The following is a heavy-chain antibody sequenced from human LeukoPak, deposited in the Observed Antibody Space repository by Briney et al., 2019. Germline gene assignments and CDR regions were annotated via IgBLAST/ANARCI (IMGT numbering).Heavy chain of an antibody. J-gene: IGHJ4*02. D-gene: IGHD4-17*01. CDR2: INHSGST. V-gene: IGHV4-39*07. CDR3: ASLTVTPYYFDY. Sequence: PSETLSLTCTVSGGSISSGGYYWSWIRQPPGKGLEWIGEINHSGSTNYNPSLKSRVTISVDTSKNQFSLKLSSVTAADTAVYYCASLTVTPYYFDYWGQGTLVTVSS. CDR1: GGSISSGGYY.